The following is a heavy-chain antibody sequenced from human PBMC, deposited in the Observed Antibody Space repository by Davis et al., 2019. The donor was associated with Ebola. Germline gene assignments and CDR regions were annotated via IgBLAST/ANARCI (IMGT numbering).Heavy chain of an antibody. J-gene: IGHJ3*02. CDR1: GGSFSGYY. D-gene: IGHD3-22*01. CDR3: ASPNSSGYLAFDI. CDR2: INHSGST. Sequence: SETLSLTCAVYGGSFSGYYWSWIRQPPGKGPEWIGEINHSGSTNYNPSLKSRVTISVDKSKNQFSLKLSSVTAADTAVYYCASPNSSGYLAFDIWGQGTMVTVSS. V-gene: IGHV4-34*01.